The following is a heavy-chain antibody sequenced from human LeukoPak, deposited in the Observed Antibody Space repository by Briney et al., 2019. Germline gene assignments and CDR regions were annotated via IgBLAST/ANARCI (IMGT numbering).Heavy chain of an antibody. CDR3: ARDRRFLEWSRIMDV. CDR2: ISSSSSYI. Sequence: GGSLRLSCAASGFTFSSYSMNWVRQAPGKGLEWVSSISSSSSYIYYTDSVKGRFTISRDNAKNSLYLQMNSLRAEDTAVYYCARDRRFLEWSRIMDVWGKGTTVTVSS. V-gene: IGHV3-21*01. CDR1: GFTFSSYS. J-gene: IGHJ6*03. D-gene: IGHD3-3*01.